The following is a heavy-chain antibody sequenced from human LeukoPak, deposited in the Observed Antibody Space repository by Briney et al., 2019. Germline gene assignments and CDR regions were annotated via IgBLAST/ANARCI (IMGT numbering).Heavy chain of an antibody. CDR3: ARVRAVAGTPFDY. Sequence: SETLSLTCSVSGYSISSGYYWGWIRQPPGKGLEWIGSIYHSGSTYYNPSLKSRVTISLDTSKNQFSLKVRSVTAADTAVYFCARVRAVAGTPFDYWGQGTLVTVSS. CDR2: IYHSGST. J-gene: IGHJ4*02. V-gene: IGHV4-38-2*02. CDR1: GYSISSGYY. D-gene: IGHD6-19*01.